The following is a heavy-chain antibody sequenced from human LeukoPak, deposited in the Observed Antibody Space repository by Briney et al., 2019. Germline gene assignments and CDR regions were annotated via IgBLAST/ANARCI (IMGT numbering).Heavy chain of an antibody. CDR1: GGTFSSYA. CDR3: ASNGEGDSNYGDYYYYMDV. V-gene: IGHV1-69*05. D-gene: IGHD4-11*01. CDR2: IIPIFGTA. Sequence: SVKVSCKASGGTFSSYAISWVRQAPGQGLEWMGGIIPIFGTANYAQKFQGRVTITTDESTSTAYMELSSLRSEDTAVYYCASNGEGDSNYGDYYYYMDVWGKGTTVTVSS. J-gene: IGHJ6*03.